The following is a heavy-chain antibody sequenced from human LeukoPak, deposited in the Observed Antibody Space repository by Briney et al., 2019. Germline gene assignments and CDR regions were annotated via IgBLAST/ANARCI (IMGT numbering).Heavy chain of an antibody. CDR3: AKGDSSSWYRGAFDI. V-gene: IGHV3-23*01. D-gene: IGHD6-13*01. J-gene: IGHJ3*02. CDR1: GFTFSSYA. Sequence: PGGSLRLSCAASGFTFSSYAMSWVRQARGKGLEWVSAISGSGGSTYYADSVKGRFTISRDNSKNTLYLQMNSLRAEDTAVYYCAKGDSSSWYRGAFDIWGQGTMVTVSS. CDR2: ISGSGGST.